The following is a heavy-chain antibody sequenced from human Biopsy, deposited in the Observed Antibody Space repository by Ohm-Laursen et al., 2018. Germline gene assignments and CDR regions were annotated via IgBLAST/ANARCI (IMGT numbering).Heavy chain of an antibody. CDR1: EYTFTSYD. Sequence: ASVKVSCKASEYTFTSYDITWVRQASGQGPEWIGWLNPVSGNSNFGQKFRGRVTVTSDTSISTAYMELSGLTSDDTATYYCGRAVRNQLLTDPWSQGTLVTVTS. V-gene: IGHV1-8*01. D-gene: IGHD1-7*01. J-gene: IGHJ5*02. CDR2: LNPVSGNS. CDR3: GRAVRNQLLTDP.